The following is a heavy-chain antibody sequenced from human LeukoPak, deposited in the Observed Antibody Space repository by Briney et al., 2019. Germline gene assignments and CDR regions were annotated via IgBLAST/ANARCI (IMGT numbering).Heavy chain of an antibody. Sequence: GGSLRLTCVASGLSFGDSAMHWVRQAPGKGLEWVSLISADGGSTFSADSVKGRFSISRDNSKNSLYLQMNSLRSEDTAMYYCAKESGKFDSWGQGTLVAVSS. D-gene: IGHD2-21*01. CDR1: GLSFGDSA. V-gene: IGHV3-43*02. CDR3: AKESGKFDS. CDR2: ISADGGST. J-gene: IGHJ4*02.